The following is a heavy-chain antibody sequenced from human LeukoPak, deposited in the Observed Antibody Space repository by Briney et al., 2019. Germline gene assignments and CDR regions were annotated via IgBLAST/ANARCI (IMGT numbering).Heavy chain of an antibody. Sequence: SETLSLTCTVPGGSISSYYWSWIRQPPGKGLEWIGYIYYSGSTSYNPSLKSRVTISVDTSKNQFSLKLSSVTAADTAVYYCARHRAGSGSYSGFDYWGQGTLVTVSS. D-gene: IGHD3-10*01. V-gene: IGHV4-59*08. J-gene: IGHJ4*02. CDR1: GGSISSYY. CDR3: ARHRAGSGSYSGFDY. CDR2: IYYSGST.